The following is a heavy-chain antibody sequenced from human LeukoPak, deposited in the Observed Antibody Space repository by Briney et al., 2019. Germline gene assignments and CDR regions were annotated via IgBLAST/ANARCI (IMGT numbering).Heavy chain of an antibody. J-gene: IGHJ5*02. CDR1: GYTFTGYY. V-gene: IGHV1-2*06. D-gene: IGHD3-10*01. CDR3: ARCPLDGSGIKNWFDP. CDR2: INPNSGGT. Sequence: ASVKVSCKASGYTFTGYYMHWVRQAPGQGLEWVGRINPNSGGTNYAQKFQGRVTMTRDTSISTAYMELSRLRSDDTAVYYCARCPLDGSGIKNWFDPWGQGTLVTVSS.